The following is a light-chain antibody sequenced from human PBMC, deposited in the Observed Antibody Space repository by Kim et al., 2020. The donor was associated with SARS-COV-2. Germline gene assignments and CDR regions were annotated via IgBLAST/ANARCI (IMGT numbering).Light chain of an antibody. CDR3: SAWDDSLNAEV. CDR2: YDD. J-gene: IGLJ3*02. CDR1: RSNIGDNA. V-gene: IGLV1-36*01. Sequence: SVLTQPPSVSGAPGQRVTISCSGSRSNIGDNAVNWYQQLPGKALKLLIYYDDLLPSGVSDRFSASKSGTSASLAIRGLQSEDEADYYCSAWDDSLNAEVFGGGTQLTVL.